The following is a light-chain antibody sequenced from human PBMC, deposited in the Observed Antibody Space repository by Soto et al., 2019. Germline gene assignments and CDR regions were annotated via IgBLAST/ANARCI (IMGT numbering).Light chain of an antibody. CDR2: DVS. Sequence: QSALTQPASVSGSPGQSIAISCTGSSSDVADYKFVSWYQQHPGKAPKLMIYDVSSRPSGVSNRFSGSKSGNTASLTISGLQPGDEADYYCYSYTSSGTYVFGSGTKLTVL. V-gene: IGLV2-14*01. CDR3: YSYTSSGTYV. J-gene: IGLJ1*01. CDR1: SSDVADYKF.